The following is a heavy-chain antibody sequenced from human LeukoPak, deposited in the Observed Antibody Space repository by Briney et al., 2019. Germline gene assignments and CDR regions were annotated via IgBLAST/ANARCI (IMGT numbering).Heavy chain of an antibody. D-gene: IGHD6-25*01. CDR3: ARDRGEGTPLYP. J-gene: IGHJ5*02. CDR1: GFNVNSYW. Sequence: PPGGSLRLSCEASGFNVNSYWMHWVRQAPGKGLVWVSLIRMDGSDTDYADSVGGRFTTSIDNAKNALYLQMDSLRVEDTAIYYCARDRGEGTPLYPWGQGTLVTVSS. V-gene: IGHV3-74*01. CDR2: IRMDGSDT.